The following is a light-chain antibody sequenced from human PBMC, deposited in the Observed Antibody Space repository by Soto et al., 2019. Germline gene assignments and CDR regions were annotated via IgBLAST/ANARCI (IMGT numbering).Light chain of an antibody. CDR2: DAS. CDR3: QQSYMDPIT. V-gene: IGKV1-39*01. J-gene: IGKJ5*01. CDR1: QSISTY. Sequence: NQMTQSPSSLSAYVGNRVTITCRASQSISTYLNWYQKKPGKAPNLLIYDASRLQSGVPSRFSGSGGGTDFTLSISSVQPEDFATYFCQQSYMDPITFGQGTRLEIK.